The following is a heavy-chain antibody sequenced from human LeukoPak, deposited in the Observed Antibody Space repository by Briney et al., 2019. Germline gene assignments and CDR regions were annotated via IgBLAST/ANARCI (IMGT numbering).Heavy chain of an antibody. CDR3: ARYRRYCSGGSCYARTNWFDP. CDR1: GYTFTSYD. J-gene: IGHJ5*02. D-gene: IGHD2-15*01. Sequence: ASVKVSCKASGYTFTSYDINWVRQATGQGLAWMGWMNPNSGNTGYAQKFQGRVTMTRNTSISTAYMELSSLRSEDTAVYYCARYRRYCSGGSCYARTNWFDPWGQGTLVTVSS. V-gene: IGHV1-8*01. CDR2: MNPNSGNT.